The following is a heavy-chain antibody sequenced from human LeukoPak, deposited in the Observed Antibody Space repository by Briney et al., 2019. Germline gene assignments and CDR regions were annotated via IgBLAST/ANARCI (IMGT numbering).Heavy chain of an antibody. CDR3: ARERGWRGRLSRHHYYYMDV. V-gene: IGHV4-61*02. J-gene: IGHJ6*03. Sequence: PSETLSLTCTVSGGSISSGSYYWSWIRQPAGKGLEWIGRIYTSGSTNYNPSLKSRVTISVDTSKNQFSLKLSSVTAADTAVYYCARERGWRGRLSRHHYYYMDVWGKGTTVTVSS. D-gene: IGHD3-10*01. CDR1: GGSISSGSYY. CDR2: IYTSGST.